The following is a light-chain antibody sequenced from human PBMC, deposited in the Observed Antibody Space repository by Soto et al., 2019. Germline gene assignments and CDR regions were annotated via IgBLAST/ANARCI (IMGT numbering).Light chain of an antibody. CDR2: DAS. CDR3: QQYDSFSVT. J-gene: IGKJ1*01. V-gene: IGKV1-5*01. CDR1: QTISSW. Sequence: DIQMTQSPSTLSGSVGDRVTITCRASQTISSWLAWYQQKPGKAPKLLIYDASNLETGVPSRFSGSGSGTDFTFTISSLQPEDIATYYCQQYDSFSVTFGQGTKVDIK.